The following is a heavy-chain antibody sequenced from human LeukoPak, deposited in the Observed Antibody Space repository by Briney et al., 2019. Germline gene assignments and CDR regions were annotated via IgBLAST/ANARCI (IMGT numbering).Heavy chain of an antibody. D-gene: IGHD1-1*01. CDR2: IRTASDT. J-gene: IGHJ6*03. Sequence: GGSLRLSCAASGFTFSSFDMHWVRHPTGQGLEWVSTIRTASDTYYPGSVEGRFTLSRDNAKNSLYLQMNSLTAGDTAVYYCARGPPRGKYYYMDVWGKGTTVTVSS. V-gene: IGHV3-13*01. CDR3: ARGPPRGKYYYMDV. CDR1: GFTFSSFD.